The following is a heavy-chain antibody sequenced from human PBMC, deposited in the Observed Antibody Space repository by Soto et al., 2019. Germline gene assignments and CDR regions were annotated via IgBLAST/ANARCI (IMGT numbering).Heavy chain of an antibody. CDR1: GGTFSSYT. V-gene: IGHV1-69*04. Sequence: SVKVSCKASGGTFSSYTISWVRQAPGQGLEWMGRIIPILGIANYAQKFQGRVTITADKSTSTAYMELSSLRSEDTAVYYCARDTAARPTNDAFGIWGQGTMVTVSS. CDR3: ARDTAARPTNDAFGI. CDR2: IIPILGIA. J-gene: IGHJ3*02. D-gene: IGHD6-6*01.